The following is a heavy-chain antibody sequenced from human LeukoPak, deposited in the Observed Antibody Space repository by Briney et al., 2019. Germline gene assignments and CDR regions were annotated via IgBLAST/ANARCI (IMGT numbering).Heavy chain of an antibody. V-gene: IGHV3-30*04. J-gene: IGHJ4*02. D-gene: IGHD1-26*01. CDR3: ARDVIVGADNPADY. CDR1: GFTFCTYA. Sequence: PGGSLRLSCAGSGFTFCTYAMHWLPRAPGKGLEGVAVISYDGSNKYYVDSVKGRFTIYRDNSKNTMYLQMNSLRAEETGLYYGARDVIVGADNPADYWGQGTLVTVSS. CDR2: ISYDGSNK.